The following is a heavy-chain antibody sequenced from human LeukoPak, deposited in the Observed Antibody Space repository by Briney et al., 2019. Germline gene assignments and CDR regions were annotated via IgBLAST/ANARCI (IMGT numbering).Heavy chain of an antibody. V-gene: IGHV4-34*01. CDR1: GFTFSSYG. J-gene: IGHJ5*02. D-gene: IGHD5-18*01. CDR3: ASRDTS. CDR2: INHSGST. Sequence: GTLRLSCAASGFTFSSYGMSWIRQPPGKGLEWIGEINHSGSTNYNPSLKSRVTISVDTSKNQFSLKLSSVAAADTAVYYCASRDTSWGQGTLVTVSS.